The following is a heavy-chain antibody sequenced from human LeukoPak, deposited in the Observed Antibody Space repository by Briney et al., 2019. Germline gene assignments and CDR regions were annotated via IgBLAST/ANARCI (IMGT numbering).Heavy chain of an antibody. Sequence: ASVKVSCKASGYTFNGYDINWVRQATGQGLEWMGWMNPNTGDTGYAQKFQGRVTMTRNTSIDTAYMELSGLKSEDTAVYYCTRGSLSGSSRDSWGQGTLVTVSS. CDR2: MNPNTGDT. CDR3: TRGSLSGSSRDS. J-gene: IGHJ4*02. D-gene: IGHD1-26*01. CDR1: GYTFNGYD. V-gene: IGHV1-8*01.